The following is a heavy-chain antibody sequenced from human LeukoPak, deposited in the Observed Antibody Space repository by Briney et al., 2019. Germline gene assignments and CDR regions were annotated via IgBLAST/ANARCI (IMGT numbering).Heavy chain of an antibody. CDR2: VSGNGDST. CDR3: VKGGFDTSSDAFDM. V-gene: IGHV3-64D*06. D-gene: IGHD2/OR15-2a*01. Sequence: GGSLRLSCAASGFTFSRYWMHWVRQAPGKGLEYVSAVSGNGDSTYYEDSVKGRFTISRDNSKNTLYLQMSSLRTEDTAVYYCVKGGFDTSSDAFDMWGQGTMVSVSS. J-gene: IGHJ3*02. CDR1: GFTFSRYW.